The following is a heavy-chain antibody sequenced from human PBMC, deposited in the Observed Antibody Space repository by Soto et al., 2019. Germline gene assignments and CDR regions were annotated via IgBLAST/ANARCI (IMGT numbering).Heavy chain of an antibody. Sequence: QVQLVESGGGVVQPGRSRRLSCAASGFTFISYARHWVRQAPGKGLEWVAVISYDGSNKYYADSVKGRFTISRDNSKNTLSLQMNSLRAEDTAVYYCARDPLWGTAMVLWYFDLWGRGTLVTVSS. J-gene: IGHJ2*01. V-gene: IGHV3-30-3*01. CDR3: ARDPLWGTAMVLWYFDL. CDR1: GFTFISYA. CDR2: ISYDGSNK. D-gene: IGHD5-18*01.